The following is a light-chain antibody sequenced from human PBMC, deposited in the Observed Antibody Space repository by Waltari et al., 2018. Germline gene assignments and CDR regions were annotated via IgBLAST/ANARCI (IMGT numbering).Light chain of an antibody. CDR1: RRLLPSIGYHY. V-gene: IGKV2-28*01. J-gene: IGKJ2*01. CDR3: MQALQTPYA. Sequence: IVMTQSPLSLPVTPGEPASISCRSSRRLLPSIGYHYLDWYLQKPGQSPQLLIYLGSNRASGVPDSFSGSGSGTDFTLKISRVDAYDFGVYYCMQALQTPYALGQGTKLEI. CDR2: LGS.